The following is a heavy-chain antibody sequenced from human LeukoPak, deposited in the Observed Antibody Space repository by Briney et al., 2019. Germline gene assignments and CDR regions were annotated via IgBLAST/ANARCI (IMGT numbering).Heavy chain of an antibody. CDR2: ISKDGSTS. D-gene: IGHD5-18*01. CDR1: GFTFSNHW. V-gene: IGHV3-74*01. CDR3: AKDSGWIQFID. Sequence: GGSLRLSCEASGFTFSNHWMHWVRQAPGKGLVWVSVISKDGSTSVYADSVRGRLTISRDNAKNTLYLQMNSLRAEDTGVYYCAKDSGWIQFIDWGQGTPVTVSS. J-gene: IGHJ4*02.